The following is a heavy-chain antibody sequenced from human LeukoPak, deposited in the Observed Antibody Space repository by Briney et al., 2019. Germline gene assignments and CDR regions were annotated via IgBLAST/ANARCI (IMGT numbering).Heavy chain of an antibody. D-gene: IGHD3-10*01. CDR2: IYYSGST. J-gene: IGHJ4*02. V-gene: IGHV4-39*01. CDR1: GGSISSSSYY. Sequence: PSETLSLTCTVSGGSISSSSYYWGWIRQPPGKGLEWIGSIYYSGSTYYNPSLKSRVTISVDTSKNQFSLKLSSVTAADTAVYYCARHYWAEWLGELLPNYFDYWGQGTLVTVSS. CDR3: ARHYWAEWLGELLPNYFDY.